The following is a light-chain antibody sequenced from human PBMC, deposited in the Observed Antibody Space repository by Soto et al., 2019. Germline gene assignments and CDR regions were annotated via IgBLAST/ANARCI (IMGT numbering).Light chain of an antibody. J-gene: IGKJ1*01. CDR2: GAS. CDR3: QQYNWPPTWT. V-gene: IGKV3-20*01. Sequence: EIVLTQSPGTLSLSPGERATLSCRASQSVSSSYLAWYQQKPGQAPRLLIYGASSRATGIPDRFSGSVSGTDFTLTISRLQSEDFAVYYGQQYNWPPTWTFGQGTKVDIK. CDR1: QSVSSSY.